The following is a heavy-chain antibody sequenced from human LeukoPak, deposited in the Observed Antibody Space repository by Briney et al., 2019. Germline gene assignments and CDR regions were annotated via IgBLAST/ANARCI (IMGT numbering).Heavy chain of an antibody. Sequence: GASVKVSCKVSGDSLTRITVHWVRRARGKGFEWMGGFDPIYAETIYAERFLDRVTMTEDTSVDTAYMELNSLQSNDTAVYYCATTQSYSSGSRGYDYWGQGTTVIVSS. CDR2: FDPIYAET. D-gene: IGHD3-10*01. CDR1: GDSLTRIT. J-gene: IGHJ4*02. V-gene: IGHV1-24*01. CDR3: ATTQSYSSGSRGYDY.